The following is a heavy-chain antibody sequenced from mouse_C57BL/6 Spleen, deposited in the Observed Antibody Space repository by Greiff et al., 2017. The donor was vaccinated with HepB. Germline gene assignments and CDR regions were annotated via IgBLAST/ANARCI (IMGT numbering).Heavy chain of an antibody. Sequence: VQLQQPGTELVKPGASVKLSCKASGYTFTSYWMHWVKQRPGQGLEWIGDINPSNGGTNYNEKFKSKATLTVYKSSSTAYMQLSSLTSENSAFYYCARDVTTVVATEYAMDYWGQGTSVTVSS. CDR3: ARDVTTVVATEYAMDY. D-gene: IGHD1-1*01. J-gene: IGHJ4*01. CDR1: GYTFTSYW. CDR2: INPSNGGT. V-gene: IGHV1-53*01.